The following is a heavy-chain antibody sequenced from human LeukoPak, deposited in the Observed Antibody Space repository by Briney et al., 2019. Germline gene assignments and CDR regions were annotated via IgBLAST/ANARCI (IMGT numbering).Heavy chain of an antibody. D-gene: IGHD1-26*01. CDR2: ISSSRSYI. CDR3: AGGREVAFDY. CDR1: GFTFSSYS. Sequence: PGGSLRLSCAASGFTFSSYSMNWVRQAPGKGLEWVSSISSSRSYIYYEDSVKGRFTISKENAKNPLYLQMNSLRAKDTAVYYCAGGREVAFDYWGKGTPVTVSS. V-gene: IGHV3-21*01. J-gene: IGHJ4*02.